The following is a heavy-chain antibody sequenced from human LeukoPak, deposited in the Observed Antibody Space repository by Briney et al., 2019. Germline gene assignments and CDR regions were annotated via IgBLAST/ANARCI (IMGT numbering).Heavy chain of an antibody. CDR3: ARDLTSSDTTLGDAFDI. CDR2: ISSSGSTI. J-gene: IGHJ3*02. CDR1: GFTFSDYY. Sequence: GGSLRLSCAASGFTFSDYYMSWIRQAPGKGLEWVSYISSSGSTIYYADSVKGRFTISRDNAKNSLYLQMNSLRAEDTAVYYCARDLTSSDTTLGDAFDIWGQGTMVTVSS. D-gene: IGHD1-26*01. V-gene: IGHV3-11*01.